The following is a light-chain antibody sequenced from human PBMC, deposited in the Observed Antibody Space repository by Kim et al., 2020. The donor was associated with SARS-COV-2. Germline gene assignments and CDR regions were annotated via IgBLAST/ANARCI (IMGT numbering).Light chain of an antibody. CDR3: QSYDNSLSGYV. Sequence: RVTISCNGSISNIGAGYDVHWYQQLPATAPKLLIYGNNNRPSGVPDRFSGSKSDTSASLAITGLQAEDEADYYCQSYDNSLSGYVFGSGTKVTVL. CDR1: ISNIGAGYD. J-gene: IGLJ1*01. V-gene: IGLV1-40*01. CDR2: GNN.